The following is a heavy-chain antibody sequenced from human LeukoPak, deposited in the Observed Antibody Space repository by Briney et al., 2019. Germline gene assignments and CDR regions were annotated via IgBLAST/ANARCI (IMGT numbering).Heavy chain of an antibody. V-gene: IGHV3-23*01. CDR3: ATDGSGWSRSS. Sequence: GGSLRLSCAASGFTFGKGLEWVSTITFSGLGLYYADSVKGRFTISRDNSKNMVYLQMNSLKAEDTAIYYCATDGSGWSRSSWGQGTLVTVSS. CDR2: ITFSGLGL. CDR1: GFTF. J-gene: IGHJ5*02. D-gene: IGHD6-19*01.